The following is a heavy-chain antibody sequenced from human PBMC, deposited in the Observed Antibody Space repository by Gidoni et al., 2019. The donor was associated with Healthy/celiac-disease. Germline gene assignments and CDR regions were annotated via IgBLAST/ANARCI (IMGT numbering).Heavy chain of an antibody. J-gene: IGHJ6*02. CDR3: ANGMPYYYYGMDV. Sequence: QVQLVESGGGVVQPGRSLRLSCAASGFTFSSYGMHWVRQAPGKGLELVAVISYDGCNKYYAYSVKGRFTISIDNSKITLYLQMNSLRAEDTAVYYCANGMPYYYYGMDVWGQGTTVTVSS. CDR2: ISYDGCNK. V-gene: IGHV3-30*18. CDR1: GFTFSSYG. D-gene: IGHD1-1*01.